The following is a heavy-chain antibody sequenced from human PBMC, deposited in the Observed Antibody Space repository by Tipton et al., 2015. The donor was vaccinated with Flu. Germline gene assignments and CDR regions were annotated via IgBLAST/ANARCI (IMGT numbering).Heavy chain of an antibody. CDR1: GGSISSYY. CDR2: IYYSGST. V-gene: IGHV4-59*01. Sequence: TLSLTCTVSGGSISSYYWSWIRQPPGKGLEWIGYIYYSGSTNYNPSLKSRVTISVDTSKNQFSLKLSSVTAADTAVYYCARPRVPRTEDAFDIWGQGTMVTVSS. J-gene: IGHJ3*02. CDR3: ARPRVPRTEDAFDI. D-gene: IGHD3/OR15-3a*01.